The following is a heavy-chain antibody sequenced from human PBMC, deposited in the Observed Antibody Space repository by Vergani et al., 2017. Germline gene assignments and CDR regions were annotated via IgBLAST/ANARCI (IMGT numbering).Heavy chain of an antibody. J-gene: IGHJ4*02. V-gene: IGHV3-7*03. Sequence: EVQLVESGGGLVQPGGSLRLSCAASGFTFSSYWMSWVRQAPGKGLEWVANIKQDGSEKYYVDSVKGRFTISRDNAKNSLYLQMNSLRAEDTALYYCAKDSGYYYDSSGYFDYWGQGTLVTVSS. CDR1: GFTFSSYW. D-gene: IGHD3-22*01. CDR3: AKDSGYYYDSSGYFDY. CDR2: IKQDGSEK.